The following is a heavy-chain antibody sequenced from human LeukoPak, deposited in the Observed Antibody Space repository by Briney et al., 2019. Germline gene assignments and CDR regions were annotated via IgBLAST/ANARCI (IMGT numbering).Heavy chain of an antibody. CDR2: IYYSGST. D-gene: IGHD6-13*01. CDR1: GGSINSGDYY. CDR3: ARAPRDGSSWYYYYYMDV. V-gene: IGHV4-30-4*08. Sequence: SQTLSLTCTVSGGSINSGDYYWSWIRQPPGKGLEWIGYIYYSGSTYYNPPLKSRVTISVDTSKNQFSLKLSSVTAADTAVYYCARAPRDGSSWYYYYYMDVWGKGTTVTVSS. J-gene: IGHJ6*03.